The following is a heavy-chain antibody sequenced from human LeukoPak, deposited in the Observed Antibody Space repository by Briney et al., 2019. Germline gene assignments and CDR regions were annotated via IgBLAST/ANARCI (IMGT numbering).Heavy chain of an antibody. V-gene: IGHV3-23*01. CDR2: ISGSGGST. CDR1: GLTFSSYA. D-gene: IGHD1-26*01. J-gene: IGHJ6*02. CDR3: GRAHGRGYYYYGMDV. Sequence: GGSLRLSCAXSGLTFSSYAMSWVRQAPGKGLEWVSAISGSGGSTYYADSVKGRFTISRDNSKNTLYLQMNSLRAEDTAVYYCGRAHGRGYYYYGMDVWGQGTTVTVSS.